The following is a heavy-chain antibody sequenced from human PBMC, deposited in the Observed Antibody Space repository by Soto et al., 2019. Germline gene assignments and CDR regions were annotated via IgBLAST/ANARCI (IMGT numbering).Heavy chain of an antibody. CDR3: ARGFYDILTGYYTPWFDP. D-gene: IGHD3-9*01. Sequence: PSETLSLTCTVSGGSISSYYWSWIRQPPGKGLEWIGYIYYSGSTNYNPSLKSRVTISVDTSKNQFSLKLSSVTAADTAVYYCARGFYDILTGYYTPWFDPWGQGTLVTVSS. CDR1: GGSISSYY. CDR2: IYYSGST. V-gene: IGHV4-59*01. J-gene: IGHJ5*02.